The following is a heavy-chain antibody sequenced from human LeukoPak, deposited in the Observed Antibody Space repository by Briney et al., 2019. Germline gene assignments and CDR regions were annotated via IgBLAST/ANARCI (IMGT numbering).Heavy chain of an antibody. J-gene: IGHJ3*02. D-gene: IGHD2-2*01. V-gene: IGHV3-30*18. Sequence: PGRSLRLSCAASGFTFSSYGMHWVRQAPGKGLEWVAVISYDGSNKYYADSVKGRFTISRDNSQNTLYLQMNSLRAEDTAVHYCAKLGYCSSTSCYGDAFDIWGQGTMVTVSS. CDR3: AKLGYCSSTSCYGDAFDI. CDR2: ISYDGSNK. CDR1: GFTFSSYG.